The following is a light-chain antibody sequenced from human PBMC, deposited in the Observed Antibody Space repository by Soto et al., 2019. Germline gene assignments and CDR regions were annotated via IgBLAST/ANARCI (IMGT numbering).Light chain of an antibody. V-gene: IGKV3-20*01. CDR3: QQYGSSPLT. J-gene: IGKJ5*01. CDR2: GAS. CDR1: QSVSSSY. Sequence: SPGTLSLSSGERATLSCRASQSVSSSYLGWYQQKPGQAPRLLIYGASSRATGIPDRFSGSGSGTDFTLTISRLEPEDFATYYCQQYGSSPLTFGQGTRLEIK.